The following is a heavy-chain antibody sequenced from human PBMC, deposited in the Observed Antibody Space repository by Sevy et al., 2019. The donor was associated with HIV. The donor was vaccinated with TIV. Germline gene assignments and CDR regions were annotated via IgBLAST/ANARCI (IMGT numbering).Heavy chain of an antibody. CDR2: IIPIFGTA. J-gene: IGHJ4*02. CDR1: GGTFSSYA. D-gene: IGHD1-1*01. V-gene: IGHV1-69*13. CDR3: ARSFSPRLRGRPDEYYFDY. Sequence: ASVKVSCKASGGTFSSYAISWVRQAPGQGLEWMGGIIPIFGTANYAQKFQGRVMITADESTSTAYMELSSLRSEDTAVYYCARSFSPRLRGRPDEYYFDYWGQGTLVTVSS.